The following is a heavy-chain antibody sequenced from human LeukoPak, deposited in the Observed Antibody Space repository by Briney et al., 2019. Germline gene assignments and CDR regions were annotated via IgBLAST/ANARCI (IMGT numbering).Heavy chain of an antibody. CDR2: IYHSGST. CDR1: GGFISSSNW. V-gene: IGHV4-4*02. D-gene: IGHD5-18*01. CDR3: ARAGYSYGYYYYYGMDV. Sequence: PSETLSLTCAVSGGFISSSNWWSWVRQPPGKGLEWIGEIYHSGSTNYNPSLKSRVTISVDTSKNQFSLKLSSVTAADTAVYYCARAGYSYGYYYYYGMDVWGQGTTVTVSS. J-gene: IGHJ6*02.